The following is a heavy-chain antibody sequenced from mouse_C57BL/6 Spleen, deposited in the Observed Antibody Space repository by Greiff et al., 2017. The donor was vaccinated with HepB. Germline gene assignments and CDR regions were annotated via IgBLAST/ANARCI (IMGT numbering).Heavy chain of an antibody. V-gene: IGHV1-50*01. J-gene: IGHJ4*01. CDR2: IDPSDSYT. CDR3: ARKGPTVVADYYAMDY. CDR1: GYTFTSYW. D-gene: IGHD1-1*01. Sequence: QVQLKQPGAELVKPGASVKLSCKASGYTFTSYWMQWVKQRPGQGLEWIGEIDPSDSYTNYNQKFKGKATLTVDTSSSTAYMQISSLTSEDSAVYYCARKGPTVVADYYAMDYWGQGTSVTVSS.